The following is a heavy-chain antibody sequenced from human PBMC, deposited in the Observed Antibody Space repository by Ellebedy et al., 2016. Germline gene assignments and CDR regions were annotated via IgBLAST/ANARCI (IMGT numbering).Heavy chain of an antibody. V-gene: IGHV3-33*01. CDR2: IWHDGSNK. CDR3: AREESYHAMDV. CDR1: GFTFRSYG. J-gene: IGHJ6*02. D-gene: IGHD3-16*02. Sequence: GESLKISCVVSGFTFRSYGMHWVRQVPGKGLEWVAIIWHDGSNKYYVESVKGRFTISKDFSMNTLYLQMNSLTVEDTAVYYCAREESYHAMDVWGHGTSVTVSS.